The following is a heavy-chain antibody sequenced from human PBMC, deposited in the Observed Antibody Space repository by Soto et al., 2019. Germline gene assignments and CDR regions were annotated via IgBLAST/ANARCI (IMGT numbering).Heavy chain of an antibody. CDR2: IIPIFGTA. V-gene: IGHV1-69*13. J-gene: IGHJ4*02. CDR3: ARSPYYYDSSGYYYFDY. CDR1: GGTFSSYA. D-gene: IGHD3-22*01. Sequence: SVKVSCKASGGTFSSYAISWVRQAPGQGLEWMGGIIPIFGTANYAQKFQGRVTITADESTSTAYMELSSLRSEDTAVYYCARSPYYYDSSGYYYFDYWGQGTLVTVSS.